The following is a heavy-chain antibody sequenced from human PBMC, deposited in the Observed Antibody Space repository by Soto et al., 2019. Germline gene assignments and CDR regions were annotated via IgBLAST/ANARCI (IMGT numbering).Heavy chain of an antibody. CDR2: IYHTGAA. CDR3: AREVISPATSDAFDI. Sequence: QVQLQESGPGLVKPSQTLSVTCTVSGGSLSRDNFFWSWVRQHPETGLEWVGYIYHTGAAYYNPSLKSRFTRSLDTSKNRFSLSLISVTAADTAVYYCAREVISPATSDAFDIWGQGTMVTVSS. CDR1: GGSLSRDNFF. V-gene: IGHV4-31*03. J-gene: IGHJ3*02. D-gene: IGHD1-26*01.